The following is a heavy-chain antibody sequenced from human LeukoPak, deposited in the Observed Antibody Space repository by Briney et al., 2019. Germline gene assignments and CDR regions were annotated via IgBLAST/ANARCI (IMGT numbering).Heavy chain of an antibody. Sequence: GGSLRLSCAASGFTFSNYALTWVRQTPGKGLEWVSTVSGPGTVTCYADSVKGRFTISRDNSKNTLYLQMDSLGADDTALYYCAKPGGPGIAARGAFDLWGQGTMVTVSS. J-gene: IGHJ3*01. V-gene: IGHV3-23*01. CDR2: VSGPGTVT. CDR3: AKPGGPGIAARGAFDL. CDR1: GFTFSNYA. D-gene: IGHD6-25*01.